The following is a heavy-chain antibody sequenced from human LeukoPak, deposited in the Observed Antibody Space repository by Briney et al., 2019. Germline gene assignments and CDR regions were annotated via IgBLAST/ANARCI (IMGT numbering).Heavy chain of an antibody. Sequence: SETLSLTCAVYGESLSSNYWTWIRQPRGKGLEWIGEINHRGIPNYNPSLKSRLTISGDTSKNLFSLNLTSVTATDTAVHFCARGHPMAGRSVSRYYYYYYMDVWGNGTTVTASS. V-gene: IGHV4-34*01. D-gene: IGHD2-2*01. CDR3: ARGHPMAGRSVSRYYYYYYMDV. CDR2: INHRGIP. CDR1: GESLSSNY. J-gene: IGHJ6*03.